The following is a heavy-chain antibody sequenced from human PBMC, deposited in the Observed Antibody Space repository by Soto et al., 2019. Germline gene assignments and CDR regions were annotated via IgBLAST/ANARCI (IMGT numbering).Heavy chain of an antibody. J-gene: IGHJ2*01. Sequence: EVQLLESGGGLVQPGGYLRLSCAASGVTFSSYAMNWVRQAPGKGLEWVSVISGSGGSTYYADAVKGRFTIYRDNSKNTLYLQMNSLRAEDTAVYYCAKRTVGWYFDLWGRGTLVTVSS. CDR2: ISGSGGST. V-gene: IGHV3-23*01. D-gene: IGHD4-17*01. CDR3: AKRTVGWYFDL. CDR1: GVTFSSYA.